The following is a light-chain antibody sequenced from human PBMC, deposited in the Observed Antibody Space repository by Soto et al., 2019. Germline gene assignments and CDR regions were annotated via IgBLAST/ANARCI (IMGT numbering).Light chain of an antibody. CDR3: KQYSSYST. CDR2: DAS. Sequence: DIQMTQSPSTLSASVGDRVTITCRASHSINAWLAWYQQKPGKAPKILIYDASSLESGVPSRFSGSGSGTEFTLTISSLQPDDFATYYCKQYSSYSTFGQGTKVDIK. V-gene: IGKV1-5*01. J-gene: IGKJ1*01. CDR1: HSINAW.